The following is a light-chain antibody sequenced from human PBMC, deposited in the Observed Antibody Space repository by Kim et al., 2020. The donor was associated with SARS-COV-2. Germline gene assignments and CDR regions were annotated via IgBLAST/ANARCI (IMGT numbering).Light chain of an antibody. CDR1: QSISNN. Sequence: VSRGERATLSCRASQSISNNLAWYQQKPGQAPRLLIYGASSRATDFPARFSGSGSGTEFTLTISSLQSEDFAVYHCQQYHDWPRTFGQGTKVEIK. J-gene: IGKJ1*01. CDR2: GAS. CDR3: QQYHDWPRT. V-gene: IGKV3-15*01.